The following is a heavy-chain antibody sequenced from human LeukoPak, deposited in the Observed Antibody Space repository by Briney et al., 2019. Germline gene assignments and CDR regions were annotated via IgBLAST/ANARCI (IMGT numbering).Heavy chain of an antibody. D-gene: IGHD3-10*01. CDR1: GYTFTSYD. Sequence: GASVKVSCKASGYTFTSYDINWVRQATGQGLEWMGWMNPTSGHTGYEQNFQGRVTMTRDTSISTAYMELNSLTPEDTAVYYCARSPVGVRKKHDFWGQGTLVIVSS. V-gene: IGHV1-8*01. J-gene: IGHJ4*02. CDR2: MNPTSGHT. CDR3: ARSPVGVRKKHDF.